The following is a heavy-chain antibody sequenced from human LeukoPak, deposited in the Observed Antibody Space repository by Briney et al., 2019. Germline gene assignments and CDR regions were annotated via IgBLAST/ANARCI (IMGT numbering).Heavy chain of an antibody. V-gene: IGHV3-21*01. Sequence: GRSLRLSCAASGFTFSSYNMNWVRQAPGKGLEWVSSISSSSSYIYYADSVKGRFTISRDNAKNSLYLQMNSLRAEDTAVYYCARAPEDYYDSSGGAFDIWGQGTMVTVSS. CDR2: ISSSSSYI. CDR3: ARAPEDYYDSSGGAFDI. J-gene: IGHJ3*02. CDR1: GFTFSSYN. D-gene: IGHD3-22*01.